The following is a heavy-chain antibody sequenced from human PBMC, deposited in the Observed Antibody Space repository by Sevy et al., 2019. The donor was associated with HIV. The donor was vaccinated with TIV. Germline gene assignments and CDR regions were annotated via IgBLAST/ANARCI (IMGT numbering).Heavy chain of an antibody. CDR3: ARIPLRGWDAFDI. Sequence: SETLSLTCTVSGGSISSYYWSWIRQPPGKGLEWIGYIYYSGSTNYNPSLKSRVTISVDTSKNQFSLKLSSVTAADTAVHYCARIPLRGWDAFDIWGQGTMVTVSS. D-gene: IGHD2-15*01. CDR2: IYYSGST. CDR1: GGSISSYY. V-gene: IGHV4-59*01. J-gene: IGHJ3*02.